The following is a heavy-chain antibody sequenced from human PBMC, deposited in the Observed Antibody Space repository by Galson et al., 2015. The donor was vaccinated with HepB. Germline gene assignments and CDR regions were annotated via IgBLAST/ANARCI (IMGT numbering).Heavy chain of an antibody. CDR3: AKDMEELGGWYRVPWFDP. CDR2: IRYDKNAM. J-gene: IGHJ5*02. Sequence: SLRLSCAASGFSFSTYGMHWVRQAPGKGLEWVAFIRYDKNAMYYTDSVKGRFTISRDNSKNTLYLQMNSLRAEDTAVYYCAKDMEELGGWYRVPWFDPWGQGTLVTVSS. D-gene: IGHD6-19*01. CDR1: GFSFSTYG. V-gene: IGHV3-30*02.